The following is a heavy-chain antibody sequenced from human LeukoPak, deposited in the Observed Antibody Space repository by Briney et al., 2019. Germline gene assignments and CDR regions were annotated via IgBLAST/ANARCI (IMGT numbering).Heavy chain of an antibody. CDR2: TIPILGIA. CDR3: ASQFLLPFDY. J-gene: IGHJ4*02. D-gene: IGHD3-22*01. CDR1: GDTFGSYA. V-gene: IGHV1-69*04. Sequence: SVKVSCKAPGDTFGSYAISWARQAHGQGLEWMGRTIPILGIAKYAQKFQGRLTITADTSTSTAYMQLTNLRSDDTAVYYCASQFLLPFDYWGRGTLVTVSS.